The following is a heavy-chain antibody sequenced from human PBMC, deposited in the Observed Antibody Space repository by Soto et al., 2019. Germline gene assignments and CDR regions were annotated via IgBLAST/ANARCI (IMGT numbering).Heavy chain of an antibody. Sequence: QLQESGPGLVRPSETLSLICTVSGASVTSAGYYWSWIRQPPGKGLEWIGYVYSTGSTIYNSALKSRVTMSLDMPKNQFSLRLDSVTAADTAVYYCARYCSNTNCYMLDYWGQGTLVTASS. CDR3: ARYCSNTNCYMLDY. CDR2: VYSTGST. J-gene: IGHJ4*02. CDR1: GASVTSAGYY. D-gene: IGHD2-2*02. V-gene: IGHV4-61*08.